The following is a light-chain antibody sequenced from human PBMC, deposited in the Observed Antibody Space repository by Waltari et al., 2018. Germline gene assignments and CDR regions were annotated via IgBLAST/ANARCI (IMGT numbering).Light chain of an antibody. CDR1: SSALGGYTY. Sequence: QSALTQPRSVSGSPGQSVTISCTGASSALGGYTYVPWYQQHPGKAPKLMIYDVSKRPSGVSDRFSGSKSGNTASLTISGLQAEDETDYYCCSYAGSYTWVFGGGTKLTVL. J-gene: IGLJ3*02. CDR3: CSYAGSYTWV. CDR2: DVS. V-gene: IGLV2-11*01.